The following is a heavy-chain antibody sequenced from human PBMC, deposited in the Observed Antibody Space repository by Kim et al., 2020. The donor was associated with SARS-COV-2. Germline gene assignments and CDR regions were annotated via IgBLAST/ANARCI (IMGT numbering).Heavy chain of an antibody. J-gene: IGHJ4*02. CDR3: ARLRGSQLLAFYFDY. CDR1: GFTFSIYA. V-gene: IGHV3-23*01. D-gene: IGHD2-2*01. Sequence: GGSLRLSCAASGFTFSIYAMSWVRQAPGKGLDWVSSISPSDGSTYYADSVKGRFTISRDTSKNTLFLQMNSLRVEDTAVYYCARLRGSQLLAFYFDYWGQGSLVTVSS. CDR2: ISPSDGST.